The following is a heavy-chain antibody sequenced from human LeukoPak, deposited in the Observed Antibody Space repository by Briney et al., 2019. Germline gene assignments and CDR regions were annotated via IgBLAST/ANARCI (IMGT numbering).Heavy chain of an antibody. V-gene: IGHV1-18*01. CDR3: ARAGPRMYYYGSSDYRFDY. CDR2: ISAYNGYT. CDR1: GYTFTSYG. Sequence: GSVKVSCKASGYTFTSYGISWVRQAPGRRLEWRGGISAYNGYTHYAQMLQGRVPMTTDTPQTTPYMELRSLGSDDTAVYYCARAGPRMYYYGSSDYRFDYWGQGTLVTVSS. D-gene: IGHD3-22*01. J-gene: IGHJ4*02.